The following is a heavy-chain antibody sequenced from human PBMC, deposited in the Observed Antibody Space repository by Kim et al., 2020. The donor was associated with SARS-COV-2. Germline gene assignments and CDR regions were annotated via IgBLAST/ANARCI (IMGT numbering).Heavy chain of an antibody. Sequence: SETLSLTCTVSGGSISSSSYYWGWIRQPPGKGLEWIGSIYYSGSTYYNPSLKSRVTISVDTSKNQFSLKLSSVTAADTAVYYCASLAFDGFYGDSFDYWGQGTLVTVSS. J-gene: IGHJ4*02. V-gene: IGHV4-39*01. CDR3: ASLAFDGFYGDSFDY. CDR2: IYYSGST. D-gene: IGHD4-17*01. CDR1: GGSISSSSYY.